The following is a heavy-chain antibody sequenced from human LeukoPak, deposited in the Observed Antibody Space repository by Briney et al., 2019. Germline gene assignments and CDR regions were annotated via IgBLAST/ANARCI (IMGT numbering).Heavy chain of an antibody. Sequence: SETLSLTCAVYGGSFSGYYWSWIRQPPGKGLGWIGEINRSGSTNYNPSLKSRVTISVDTSKNQFSLKLSSVTAADTAVYYCARRKSRSQYYYDSSGYYYFDYWGQGTLVTVSS. J-gene: IGHJ4*02. CDR3: ARRKSRSQYYYDSSGYYYFDY. CDR1: GGSFSGYY. D-gene: IGHD3-22*01. CDR2: INRSGST. V-gene: IGHV4-34*01.